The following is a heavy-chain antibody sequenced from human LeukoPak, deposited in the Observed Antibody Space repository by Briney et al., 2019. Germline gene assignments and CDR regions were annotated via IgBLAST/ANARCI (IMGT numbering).Heavy chain of an antibody. V-gene: IGHV1-3*01. CDR1: GYTFTSYA. CDR2: INAGNGNT. D-gene: IGHD3-3*01. Sequence: ASVKVSCKASGYTFTSYAMHWVRQAPGQRLEWMGWINAGNGNTKYSQKFQGRVTITRDTSASTAYMELGSLRSEDTAVYYCARDVTEYYDFWSGYSNWFDPWGQGTLVTVSS. CDR3: ARDVTEYYDFWSGYSNWFDP. J-gene: IGHJ5*02.